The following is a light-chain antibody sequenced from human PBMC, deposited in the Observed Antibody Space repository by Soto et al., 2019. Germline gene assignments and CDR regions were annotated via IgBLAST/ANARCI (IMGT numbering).Light chain of an antibody. Sequence: QSVLTQPASVSGSPGQSITISCTGTSSDVGGYNYVSWYQQHPGKAPKLMIYEVSNRPSGVSNRFSGSKSGNTASLTISGLQAEDEADYYCSSYTSSSNVVFXGGTKLTVL. CDR2: EVS. CDR1: SSDVGGYNY. V-gene: IGLV2-14*01. CDR3: SSYTSSSNVV. J-gene: IGLJ2*01.